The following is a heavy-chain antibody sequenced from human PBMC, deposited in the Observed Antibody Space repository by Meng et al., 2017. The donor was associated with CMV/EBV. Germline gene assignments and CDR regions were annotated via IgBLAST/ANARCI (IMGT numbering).Heavy chain of an antibody. Sequence: VQLQQWGAGLLEPSETLLLSCAVYGGSFSGYYWSWIRQPPGKGLEWIGEINHSGSTNYNPSLKSRVTISVDTSKNQFSLKLSSVTAADTAVYYCARCRARVVPDYWGQGTLVTVSS. CDR3: ARCRARVVPDY. CDR2: INHSGST. D-gene: IGHD4-23*01. CDR1: GGSFSGYY. V-gene: IGHV4-34*01. J-gene: IGHJ4*02.